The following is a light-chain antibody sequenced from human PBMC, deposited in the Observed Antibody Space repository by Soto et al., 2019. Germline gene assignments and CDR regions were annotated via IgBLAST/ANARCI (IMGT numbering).Light chain of an antibody. V-gene: IGLV1-36*01. CDR3: AAWDDNLNGYV. CDR1: SSNIGNNA. J-gene: IGLJ1*01. CDR2: YDD. Sequence: QSVLTQPPSVSEAPRQRVTISCSGSSSNIGNNAVNWYQQLPGKTPKLLIYYDDLLPSGVSDRFSGSKSGTSVSLAISGLQSEDEGDYYCAAWDDNLNGYVFGTGTKVTVL.